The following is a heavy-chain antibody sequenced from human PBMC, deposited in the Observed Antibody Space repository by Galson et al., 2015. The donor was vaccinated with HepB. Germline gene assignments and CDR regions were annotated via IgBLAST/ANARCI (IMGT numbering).Heavy chain of an antibody. CDR2: ISGDSTYM. CDR3: ARDPPLGTPFDF. CDR1: GFTFSSYN. J-gene: IGHJ4*02. Sequence: SLRLSCAGSGFTFSSYNMNWVRQAPGKGPEWVSCISGDSTYMYYADSVKGRFTISRDNAKNSLDLQMTSLRADDTAVYYCARDPPLGTPFDFWGQGTLVTVSS. V-gene: IGHV3-21*01. D-gene: IGHD7-27*01.